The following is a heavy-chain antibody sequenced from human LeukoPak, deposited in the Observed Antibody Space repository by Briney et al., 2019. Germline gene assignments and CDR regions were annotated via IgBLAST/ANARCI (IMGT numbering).Heavy chain of an antibody. CDR1: GFTRSTSA. Sequence: PVGYLSLSCAASGFTRSTSAMSWVRPTPGKGLDWVSTISGFGGSTFYADSVKGRFTISRDNAKNTLYLQLNSLSADDTAVYYCAKGGHYSHFDYGGQGDLVTVSS. CDR2: ISGFGGST. J-gene: IGHJ4*02. D-gene: IGHD3-22*01. V-gene: IGHV3-23*01. CDR3: AKGGHYSHFDY.